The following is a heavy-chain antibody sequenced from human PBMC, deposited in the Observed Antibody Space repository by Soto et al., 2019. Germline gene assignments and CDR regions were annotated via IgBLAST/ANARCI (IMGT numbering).Heavy chain of an antibody. CDR2: ISYDGSNK. CDR1: GFTFSSYG. Sequence: QVQLVESGGGVVQPGRSLRLSCAASGFTFSSYGMHWVRQAPGKGLEWVAVISYDGSNKYYADSVKGRFTISRDNSKNTLYLQMNSLRAEDTAVYYCAKGDDAGWYFDLWGRGTLVTVSS. D-gene: IGHD1-1*01. J-gene: IGHJ2*01. V-gene: IGHV3-30*18. CDR3: AKGDDAGWYFDL.